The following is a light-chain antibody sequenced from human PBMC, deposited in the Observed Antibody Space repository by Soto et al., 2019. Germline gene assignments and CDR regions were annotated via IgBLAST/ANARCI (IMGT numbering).Light chain of an antibody. CDR2: RNN. J-gene: IGLJ1*01. CDR1: SSNIGSNY. CDR3: AAWDDRLSGYV. Sequence: QSVLTQPPSASGTPGQRVTISCSGSSSNIGSNYVYWYQQLPGTAPKLLIYRNNQRPSGVPDRFSGSKSGTSASLAISGLRSADEADYYCAAWDDRLSGYVFGTGTKLTVL. V-gene: IGLV1-47*01.